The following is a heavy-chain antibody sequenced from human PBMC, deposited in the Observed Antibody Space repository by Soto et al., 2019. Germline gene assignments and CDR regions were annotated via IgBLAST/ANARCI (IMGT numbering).Heavy chain of an antibody. J-gene: IGHJ4*02. V-gene: IGHV5-10-1*01. D-gene: IGHD5-18*01. CDR1: GYSFTSYW. Sequence: PGESLKISCKGSGYSFTSYWISWVRQMPGKGLEWMGRIDPSDSYTNYSPSFQGHVTISADKSISTAYLQWSSLKASDTAMYYCARHDSSPATAMVTWSDYFDYWGQGTLVTVSS. CDR2: IDPSDSYT. CDR3: ARHDSSPATAMVTWSDYFDY.